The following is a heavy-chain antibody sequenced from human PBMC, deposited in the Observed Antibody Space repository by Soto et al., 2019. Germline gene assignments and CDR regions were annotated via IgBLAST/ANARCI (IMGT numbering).Heavy chain of an antibody. CDR3: GGGGVVVDLRVKYDYGLDA. J-gene: IGHJ6*02. D-gene: IGHD2-15*01. V-gene: IGHV1-69*12. CDR1: GGTFSSYV. Sequence: QVQLVQSGAEVKKPGSSVKVSCKASGGTFSSYVINWVRQAPGEGLEWMGGIIPIFGTTNYAQKFQGRATITADESTRTADMDLSGLRSEDTAVYYCGGGGVVVDLRVKYDYGLDAWGQGTTVTVSS. CDR2: IIPIFGTT.